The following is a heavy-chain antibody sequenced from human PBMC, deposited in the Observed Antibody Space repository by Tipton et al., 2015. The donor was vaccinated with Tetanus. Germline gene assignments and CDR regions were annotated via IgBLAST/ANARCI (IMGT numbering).Heavy chain of an antibody. Sequence: TLSLTCTVSGGSIRSGSYQWNWIRQPPGKGLEWLAYTSPSGRNNSNYSLKSRVTMSVDTSKRQFSLKLNSVTAADTAVYYCARGWCSSWYYFDYWGQGILVTVSS. V-gene: IGHV4-61*01. J-gene: IGHJ4*02. D-gene: IGHD6-13*01. CDR1: GGSIRSGSYQ. CDR2: TSPSGRN. CDR3: ARGWCSSWYYFDY.